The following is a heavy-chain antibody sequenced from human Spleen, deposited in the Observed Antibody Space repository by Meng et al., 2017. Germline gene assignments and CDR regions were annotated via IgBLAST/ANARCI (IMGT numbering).Heavy chain of an antibody. V-gene: IGHV4-59*01. CDR2: IYYTGST. CDR1: GGSISSYY. CDR3: ARDGSTNYYYFGMDV. Sequence: LACTVSGGSISSYYWSWIRQPPGKGLELIGYIYYTGSTGYNPSLKSRVTISLDRSKNQFSLKLNSVTAADTAVYYCARDGSTNYYYFGMDVWGQGTTVTVSS. D-gene: IGHD5-12*01. J-gene: IGHJ6*02.